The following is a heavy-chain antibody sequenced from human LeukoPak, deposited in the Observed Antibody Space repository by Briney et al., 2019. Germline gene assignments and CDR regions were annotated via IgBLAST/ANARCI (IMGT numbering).Heavy chain of an antibody. D-gene: IGHD3-10*01. CDR2: VVGGGAT. Sequence: GGSLRLSCAASGFTFSSYAMTWVRRAPGRGLEWVSTVVGGGATFYADSVKGRFTISRDNAKNSLYLQMNSLRDEDTAVYYCARDLTTMVRGLPLDYWGQGTLVTVSS. CDR1: GFTFSSYA. V-gene: IGHV3-23*01. CDR3: ARDLTTMVRGLPLDY. J-gene: IGHJ4*02.